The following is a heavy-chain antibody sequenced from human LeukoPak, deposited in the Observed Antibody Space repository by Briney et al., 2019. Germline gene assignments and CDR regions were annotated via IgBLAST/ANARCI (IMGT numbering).Heavy chain of an antibody. CDR2: ISGSGGST. D-gene: IGHD1-7*01. CDR3: ARMNYVSSGWGAPFAS. J-gene: IGHJ4*02. CDR1: GFTFSIYA. Sequence: GGSLRLSCAASGFTFSIYAISGVPQAPGRGLEGGSTISGSGGSTSYADSAKGRFTIPRDNSQTTMYLQMTSLRAEDTAVYYCARMNYVSSGWGAPFASWGQGTLVTVSS. V-gene: IGHV3-23*01.